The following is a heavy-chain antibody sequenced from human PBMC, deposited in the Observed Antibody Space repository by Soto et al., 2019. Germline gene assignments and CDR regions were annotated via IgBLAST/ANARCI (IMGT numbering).Heavy chain of an antibody. Sequence: ASVKVSCKVSGYTLTELSMHWVRQAPGKGLEWMGGFDPEDGETIYAQKFQGRVTMTEDTSTDTAYMELSSLRSEDTAVYYCATRTYYYDSTPGPAFDIWGQGTMVTVSS. CDR1: GYTLTELS. D-gene: IGHD3-22*01. CDR3: ATRTYYYDSTPGPAFDI. CDR2: FDPEDGET. J-gene: IGHJ3*02. V-gene: IGHV1-24*01.